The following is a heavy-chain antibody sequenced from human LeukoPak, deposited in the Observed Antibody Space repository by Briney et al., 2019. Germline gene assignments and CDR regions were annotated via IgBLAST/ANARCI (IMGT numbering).Heavy chain of an antibody. V-gene: IGHV3-7*01. J-gene: IGHJ4*02. CDR2: IKQDGSEK. D-gene: IGHD6-19*01. Sequence: GGSLRLSCAASGFTSSSYWMSWVRQAPGKGLEGVANIKQDGSEKYYVDSVKGRFTISRDNAKNSLYLQMNSLRAEDTAVYYCARDRGSSGWYEFDYWGQGTLVTVSS. CDR3: ARDRGSSGWYEFDY. CDR1: GFTSSSYW.